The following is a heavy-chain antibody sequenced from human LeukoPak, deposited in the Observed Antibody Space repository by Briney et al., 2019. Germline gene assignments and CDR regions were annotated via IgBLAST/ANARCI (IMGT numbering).Heavy chain of an antibody. CDR1: GGSISSYY. CDR3: ARGYCSGGSCYRSNWFDP. D-gene: IGHD2-15*01. V-gene: IGHV4-4*07. J-gene: IGHJ5*02. CDR2: IYTSGST. Sequence: KPSETLSLTCTVSGGSISSYYWSWIRQPAGKGLEWIGRIYTSGSTNYNPSLKSRVTMSVDTSKNQFSLKLSSVTAADTAVYYCARGYCSGGSCYRSNWFDPWGQGTLVTVSS.